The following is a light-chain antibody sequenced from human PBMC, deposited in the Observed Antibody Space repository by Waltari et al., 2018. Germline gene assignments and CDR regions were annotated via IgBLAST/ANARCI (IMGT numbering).Light chain of an antibody. CDR1: SRDGGGYNY. CDR3: SSYTSSSTLV. V-gene: IGLV2-14*01. CDR2: EVS. J-gene: IGLJ3*02. Sequence: QSALTQPASVSGSPGQSITIPCTGTSRDGGGYNYVSWYQQHPGKAPKLMIYEVSNRPSGVSNRFSGSKSGNTASLTISGLQAEDEADYYCSSYTSSSTLVFGGGTKLTVL.